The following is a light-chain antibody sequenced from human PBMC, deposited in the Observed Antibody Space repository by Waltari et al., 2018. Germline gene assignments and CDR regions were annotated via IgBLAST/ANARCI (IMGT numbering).Light chain of an antibody. V-gene: IGLV3-25*03. Sequence: SSELTQPPSVSVSPGQTATIACSADALAKQFVYWYQQKPGQAPVLVMFRDTGGPSGIPGRLSGSGSGTTGTLTISGVRAEDEADYYCQSADNTGDYVLFGGGTKLTVL. J-gene: IGLJ3*02. CDR1: ALAKQF. CDR3: QSADNTGDYVL. CDR2: RDT.